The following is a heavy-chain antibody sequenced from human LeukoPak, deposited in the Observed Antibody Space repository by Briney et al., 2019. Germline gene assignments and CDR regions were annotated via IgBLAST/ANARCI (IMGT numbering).Heavy chain of an antibody. CDR2: ISSSSSYI. D-gene: IGHD3-3*01. CDR1: GFTFSSYA. CDR3: ATDPTYDFWSGYGGYYYYMDV. V-gene: IGHV3-21*01. Sequence: GGSLRLSCAASGFTFSSYAMSWVRQAPGKGLEWVSSISSSSSYIYYADSVKGRFTISRDNAKNSLYLQMNSLRAEDTAVYYCATDPTYDFWSGYGGYYYYMDVWGKGTTVTVSS. J-gene: IGHJ6*03.